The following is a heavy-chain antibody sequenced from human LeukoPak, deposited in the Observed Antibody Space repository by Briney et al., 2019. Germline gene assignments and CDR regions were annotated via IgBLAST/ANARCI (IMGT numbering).Heavy chain of an antibody. CDR3: AGRSI. Sequence: PGGSLRLSCAASGFSVSSNYMTWVRQAPGKGLEWVSVIYTGGNTYYAESVKGRFTISRDSSKNTLYLQMNSLRAEDTAVYYCAGRSIWGQGTLVTVSS. D-gene: IGHD6-6*01. CDR2: IYTGGNT. CDR1: GFSVSSNY. J-gene: IGHJ4*02. V-gene: IGHV3-66*04.